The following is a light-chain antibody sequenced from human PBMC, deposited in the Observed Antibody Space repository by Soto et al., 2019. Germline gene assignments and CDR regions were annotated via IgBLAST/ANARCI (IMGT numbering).Light chain of an antibody. CDR1: QGISSW. CDR2: AAS. V-gene: IGKV1-12*01. Sequence: DIQMTQSPSSVSASVGDRVTITCRASQGISSWVAWYQQKPGKAPNLLIYAASSLQSGVPSRFSGSGSGTEFTLTISSLQPEDFATYYCQQADTFPLTFGVGTKVEIK. J-gene: IGKJ4*01. CDR3: QQADTFPLT.